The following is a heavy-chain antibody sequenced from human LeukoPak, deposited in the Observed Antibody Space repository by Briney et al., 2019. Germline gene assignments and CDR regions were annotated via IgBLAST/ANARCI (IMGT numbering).Heavy chain of an antibody. J-gene: IGHJ4*02. D-gene: IGHD2-2*01. CDR1: GGSISSGDYY. CDR2: IYYSGST. Sequence: SQTLSLTCTVSGGSISSGDYYWSWIRQPPGKGLEWIVYIYYSGSTYYNPSLKSRVTISVDTSKNQFSLKLSSVTAADTAVYYCASGGYCSSTSCYWVYWGQGTLVTVSS. CDR3: ASGGYCSSTSCYWVY. V-gene: IGHV4-30-4*01.